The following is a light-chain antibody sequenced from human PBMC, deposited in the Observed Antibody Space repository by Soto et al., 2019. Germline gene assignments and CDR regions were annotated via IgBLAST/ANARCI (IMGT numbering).Light chain of an antibody. CDR2: DVS. CDR3: SSYTSSSTPLAV. J-gene: IGLJ7*01. CDR1: SSDDGGYNY. V-gene: IGLV2-14*01. Sequence: QSALTQPASVSGSPGQSITISCTGTSSDDGGYNYVSWYQQHPGKAPKLMIYDVSNRPSGVSNRFSGSKSGNTASLTISGLQAEVEADYYCSSYTSSSTPLAVFGGGTQLTVL.